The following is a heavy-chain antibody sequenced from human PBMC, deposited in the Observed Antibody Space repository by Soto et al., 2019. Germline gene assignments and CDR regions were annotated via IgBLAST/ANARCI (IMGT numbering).Heavy chain of an antibody. CDR2: IKEDGSEK. J-gene: IGHJ3*02. CDR3: ATEGGRGDAFAS. CDR1: GLRFSNYW. Sequence: EMQLVESGGGLVQPGGSLRLSCAVAGLRFSNYWMSWVRQAPGTGLEWLANIKEDGSEKYYVDSVKGRFTISRDNAQNSWSLQLNNLRAEDTAVYYCATEGGRGDAFASWGQGTKVTVSS. D-gene: IGHD3-16*01. V-gene: IGHV3-7*04.